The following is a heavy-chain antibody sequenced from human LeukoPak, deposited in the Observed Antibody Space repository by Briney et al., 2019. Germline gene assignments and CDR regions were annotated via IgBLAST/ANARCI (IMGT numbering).Heavy chain of an antibody. Sequence: SETLSLTCTVSGGSFSTYYWSWIRQPPGKGLEWIGYIYYSGSTNYNPSLRSRVTISVDTSKNQFSLRLSSVTSADTALYYCARENSYYDSSGYYYGSGYFDYWGQGTLVTVSS. J-gene: IGHJ4*02. CDR3: ARENSYYDSSGYYYGSGYFDY. D-gene: IGHD3-22*01. V-gene: IGHV4-59*01. CDR2: IYYSGST. CDR1: GGSFSTYY.